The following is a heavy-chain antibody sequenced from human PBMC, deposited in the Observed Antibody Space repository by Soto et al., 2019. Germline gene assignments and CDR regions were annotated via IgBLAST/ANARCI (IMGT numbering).Heavy chain of an antibody. CDR3: ARVGEESRYYDILTGYYSPTAGMDV. CDR2: ISYDGSNK. CDR1: GFTFSSYA. D-gene: IGHD3-9*01. Sequence: GGSLRLSCAASGFTFSSYAMHWVRQAPGKGLEWVAVISYDGSNKYYADSVKGRFTISRDNSKNTLYLQMNSLRAEDTAVYYCARVGEESRYYDILTGYYSPTAGMDVWGQGTTVTVSS. J-gene: IGHJ6*02. V-gene: IGHV3-30-3*01.